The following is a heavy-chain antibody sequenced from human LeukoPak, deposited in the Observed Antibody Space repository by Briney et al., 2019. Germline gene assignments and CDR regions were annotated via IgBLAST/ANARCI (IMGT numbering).Heavy chain of an antibody. CDR1: GFSLSTSGVG. D-gene: IGHD1-20*01. J-gene: IGHJ5*02. CDR3: AHSNSWKASEVGFDP. Sequence: SGPTLVNPTQTLTLTCTFSGFSLSTSGVGVGWIRQPPGKALEWLALIYWNDDKRYSPSLKSRLTITKETPKNQVVLTMTNMDPVDTATYYCAHSNSWKASEVGFDPWGQGTLVTVSS. CDR2: IYWNDDK. V-gene: IGHV2-5*01.